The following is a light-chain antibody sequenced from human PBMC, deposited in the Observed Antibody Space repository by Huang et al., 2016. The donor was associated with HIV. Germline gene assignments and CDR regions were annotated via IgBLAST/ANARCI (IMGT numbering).Light chain of an antibody. V-gene: IGKV3-20*01. Sequence: EIVLTQSPGTLSLSPGERATLSCRASRMVSNDDLAWYQQKAGQAHRLLIYGASSRATGIPDRFSGSGSGTDFTLIISILEPDDFVVYYCQQYGGSPRTFGQGTKLEIK. CDR3: QQYGGSPRT. CDR2: GAS. CDR1: RMVSNDD. J-gene: IGKJ2*01.